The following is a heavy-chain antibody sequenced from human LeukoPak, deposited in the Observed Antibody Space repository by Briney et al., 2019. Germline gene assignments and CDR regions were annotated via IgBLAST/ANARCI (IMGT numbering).Heavy chain of an antibody. CDR1: GFSFSSYA. CDR3: ARHWL. CDR2: ITGSSGDT. V-gene: IGHV3-23*01. D-gene: IGHD5-12*01. J-gene: IGHJ4*02. Sequence: GGSLRLSCAASGFSFSSYAMSWVRQAPGKGLEWVAGITGSSGDTWYADSVRGRFTIPRDNSKNTLYLQMNNLRVDDAAVYYCARHWLWGQGTLVTVSS.